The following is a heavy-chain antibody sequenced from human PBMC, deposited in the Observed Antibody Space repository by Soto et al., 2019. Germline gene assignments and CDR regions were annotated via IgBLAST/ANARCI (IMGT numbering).Heavy chain of an antibody. D-gene: IGHD3-16*01. CDR3: ARGVLQGGGTNWFDP. CDR2: IIPILDIA. V-gene: IGHV1-69*02. CDR1: GGTFSNYT. Sequence: QVQLVQSGAEVKKPGSSVKVSCKTSGGTFSNYTFSWVRQAPGQGLEWMGRIIPILDIANYAQKFQGRVTITADKSTSTAHMELSSLRSEDTAVYYCARGVLQGGGTNWFDPWGQGSLVTVSS. J-gene: IGHJ5*02.